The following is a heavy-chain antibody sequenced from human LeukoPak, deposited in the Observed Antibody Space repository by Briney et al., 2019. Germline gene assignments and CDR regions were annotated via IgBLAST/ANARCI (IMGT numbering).Heavy chain of an antibody. D-gene: IGHD2-15*01. CDR2: ITGSGDTT. CDR3: AKAGAVVVVAAKYFDY. V-gene: IGHV3-23*01. Sequence: GGSLRLSCAASGFTFSSYAMSWVRQAPGKGLEWVSAITGSGDTTYYADSVKGRFTISRDNSKNTLYLQMNSLRAEDTAVYYCAKAGAVVVVAAKYFDYWGQGTLVTVSS. CDR1: GFTFSSYA. J-gene: IGHJ4*02.